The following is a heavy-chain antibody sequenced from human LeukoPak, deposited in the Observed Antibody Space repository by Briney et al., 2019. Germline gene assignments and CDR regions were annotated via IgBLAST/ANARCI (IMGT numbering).Heavy chain of an antibody. V-gene: IGHV1-18*01. J-gene: IGHJ5*02. D-gene: IGHD5-18*01. CDR3: ARDSVALRGYSYGLRENWFDP. CDR2: ISAYNGNT. CDR1: GYTFTSYG. Sequence: ASAKLSCKASGYTFTSYGISWVRQAPGQGLEWMGWISAYNGNTNYAQKLQGRVTMTTDTSTSTAYMELRSLRSDDTAVYYCARDSVALRGYSYGLRENWFDPWGQGTLVTVSS.